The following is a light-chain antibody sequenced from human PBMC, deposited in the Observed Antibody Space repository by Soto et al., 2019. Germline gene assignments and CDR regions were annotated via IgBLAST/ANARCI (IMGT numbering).Light chain of an antibody. CDR3: QVWDSSSAWV. Sequence: SYELTQPPSVSVAPGKTARITCGGNNIGSKSVHWYQQKPGQAPVLVIYYDSDRPSGIPERFPGSNSGNTATLTISRVEAGDEADYYCQVWDSSSAWVFGGGTKLTVL. CDR1: NIGSKS. J-gene: IGLJ3*02. CDR2: YDS. V-gene: IGLV3-21*04.